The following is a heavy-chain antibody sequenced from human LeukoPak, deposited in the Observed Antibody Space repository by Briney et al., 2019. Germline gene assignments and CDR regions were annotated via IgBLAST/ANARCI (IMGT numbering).Heavy chain of an antibody. Sequence: SQTLSLTCAISGDSVSRKSAAWNWIRQSPSRGLEWLGRTYYRSKWFNEYAVSVKSRITINPDTSKNQFSLKLSSVTAADTAVYYCARIDRAVAGTIDYWGQGTLVTVSS. J-gene: IGHJ4*02. CDR3: ARIDRAVAGTIDY. D-gene: IGHD6-19*01. V-gene: IGHV6-1*01. CDR2: TYYRSKWFN. CDR1: GDSVSRKSAA.